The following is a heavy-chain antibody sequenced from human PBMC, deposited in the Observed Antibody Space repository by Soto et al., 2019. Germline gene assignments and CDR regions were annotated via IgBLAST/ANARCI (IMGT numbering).Heavy chain of an antibody. CDR3: ARGNDFWSGYSHTNHFDY. J-gene: IGHJ4*02. CDR2: MNPNSGNT. D-gene: IGHD3-3*01. CDR1: GYTFTSYD. Sequence: QVQLVQSGAEVKKPGASVKVSCKASGYTFTSYDINWVRQATGQGLEWMGWMNPNSGNTGYAQKFQGRVTMTRNTSISTAYMELSSLRSEDTAVYYCARGNDFWSGYSHTNHFDYWGQGTLVTVSS. V-gene: IGHV1-8*01.